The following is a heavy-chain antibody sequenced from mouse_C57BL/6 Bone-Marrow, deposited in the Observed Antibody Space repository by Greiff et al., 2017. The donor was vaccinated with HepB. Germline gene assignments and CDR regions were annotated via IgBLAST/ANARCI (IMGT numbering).Heavy chain of an antibody. V-gene: IGHV3-6*01. CDR1: GYSITSGYY. J-gene: IGHJ2*01. CDR3: ARERSNPHYFDY. Sequence: EESGPGLVKPSQSLSLTCSVTGYSITSGYYWNWIRQFPGNKLEWMGYISYDGSNNYNPSLKNRISITRDTSKNQFFLKLNSVTTEDTATYYCARERSNPHYFDYWGQGTTLTVSS. CDR2: ISYDGSN. D-gene: IGHD2-5*01.